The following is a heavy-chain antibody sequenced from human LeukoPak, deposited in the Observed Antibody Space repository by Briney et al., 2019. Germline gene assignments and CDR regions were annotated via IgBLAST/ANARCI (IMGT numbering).Heavy chain of an antibody. CDR3: ARSLTIFGVVPLPTLYYFDY. CDR1: GFTFSSYS. J-gene: IGHJ4*02. D-gene: IGHD3-3*01. V-gene: IGHV3-48*04. CDR2: ISSSSSTI. Sequence: GGSLRLSCAASGFTFSSYSMNWVRQAPGKGLEWVSYISSSSSTIYYADSVKGRFTISRDNAKNSLYLQMNSLRAEDTAVYYCARSLTIFGVVPLPTLYYFDYWGQGTLVTVSS.